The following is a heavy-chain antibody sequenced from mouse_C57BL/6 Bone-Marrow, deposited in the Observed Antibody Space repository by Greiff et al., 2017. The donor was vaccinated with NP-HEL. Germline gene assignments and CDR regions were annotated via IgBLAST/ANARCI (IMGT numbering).Heavy chain of an antibody. CDR1: GYTFTTYG. Sequence: VQGVESGPELKKPGEPVKISCKASGYTFTTYGMSWVKQAPGKGLKWMGWINTYSGVPTYADDFKGRFAFSLETSASTAYLQINNLKHEDTATYFCARGYSNYPFAYWGQGTLVTVSA. V-gene: IGHV9-3*01. CDR2: INTYSGVP. CDR3: ARGYSNYPFAY. J-gene: IGHJ3*01. D-gene: IGHD2-5*01.